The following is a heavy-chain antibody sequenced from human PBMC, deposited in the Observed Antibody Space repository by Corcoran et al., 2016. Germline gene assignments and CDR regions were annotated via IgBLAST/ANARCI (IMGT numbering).Heavy chain of an antibody. V-gene: IGHV5-51*01. Sequence: EVQLVQSGAEVTKPGESLKISCKGSGYSFTSYWLGWVRQMPGKGLEWMGILYPGDSDTRYSPSFQGQVTISADKSISTAYLQWSSLKASDTAMYYCARHREKRRRDGGMDVWGQGTTVTVSS. J-gene: IGHJ6*02. CDR1: GYSFTSYW. CDR3: ARHREKRRRDGGMDV. CDR2: LYPGDSDT.